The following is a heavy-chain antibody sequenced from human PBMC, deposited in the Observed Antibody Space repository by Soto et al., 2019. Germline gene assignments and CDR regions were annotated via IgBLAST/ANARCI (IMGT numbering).Heavy chain of an antibody. Sequence: SETLSLTCAVYGGSFSGYYWSWIRQPPGKGLEWIGEINHSGSTNYNPSLKSRVTISVDTSKNQFSLKLSSVTAADTAVYYCARGRIVVVPAAMNAFDIWGQGTMVTVSS. D-gene: IGHD2-2*01. CDR2: INHSGST. V-gene: IGHV4-34*01. J-gene: IGHJ3*02. CDR3: ARGRIVVVPAAMNAFDI. CDR1: GGSFSGYY.